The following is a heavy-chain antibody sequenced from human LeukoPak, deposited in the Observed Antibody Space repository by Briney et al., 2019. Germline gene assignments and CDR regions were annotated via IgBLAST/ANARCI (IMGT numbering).Heavy chain of an antibody. CDR1: GYTFTCYY. CDR2: INPNSVGT. V-gene: IGHV1-2*02. CDR3: ARAPPYCTNGVCYIY. D-gene: IGHD2-8*01. J-gene: IGHJ4*02. Sequence: ASVKVSCKASGYTFTCYYMHWVRQAPGQGLEGMGWINPNSVGTTYAQKFQGRVTMTRDTSISTAYMELSRLRSDDTAVYYCARAPPYCTNGVCYIYWGQGTLVTVSS.